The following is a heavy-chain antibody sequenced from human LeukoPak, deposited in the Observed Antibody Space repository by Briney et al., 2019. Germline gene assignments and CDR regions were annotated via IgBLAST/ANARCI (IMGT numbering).Heavy chain of an antibody. D-gene: IGHD1-7*01. Sequence: GRSLRLSCAASGFTFGDYAMHWVRQAPGEGLEWVSGISKDSRTIVYADSVKGRFTISRDNAKKSLYLQMGSLTSADTAFYYCAAKEGGTASFDYWGQGTLVTVSP. CDR2: ISKDSRTI. CDR3: AAKEGGTASFDY. CDR1: GFTFGDYA. J-gene: IGHJ4*02. V-gene: IGHV3-9*01.